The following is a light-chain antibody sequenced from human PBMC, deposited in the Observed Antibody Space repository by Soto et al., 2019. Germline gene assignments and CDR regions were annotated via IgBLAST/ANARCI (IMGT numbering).Light chain of an antibody. Sequence: QSALPQPASVSGSPGQSIPISCTGTSSDIGHYDYVSWYQQHPGNAPKLMIYHVTYRPSGVSNRYSGSKSGNSASLTISGLQADDEADYYCCSLTTSHTYVFGSGTKLTVL. V-gene: IGLV2-14*03. J-gene: IGLJ1*01. CDR3: CSLTTSHTYV. CDR2: HVT. CDR1: SSDIGHYDY.